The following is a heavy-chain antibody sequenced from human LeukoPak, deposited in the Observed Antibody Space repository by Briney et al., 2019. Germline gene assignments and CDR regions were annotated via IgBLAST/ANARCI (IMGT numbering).Heavy chain of an antibody. D-gene: IGHD6-6*01. CDR1: GGSISSGSYY. CDR2: IYTSGST. J-gene: IGHJ5*02. CDR3: ARDQRQLVPPRFDWFDP. Sequence: SETLSLTCTVSGGSISSGSYYWSWIRQPAGKGLEWIGRIYTSGSTNYNPSLKSRVTISVDTSKNQFSLKLSSVTAADTAVYYCARDQRQLVPPRFDWFDPWGQGTLVTVSS. V-gene: IGHV4-61*02.